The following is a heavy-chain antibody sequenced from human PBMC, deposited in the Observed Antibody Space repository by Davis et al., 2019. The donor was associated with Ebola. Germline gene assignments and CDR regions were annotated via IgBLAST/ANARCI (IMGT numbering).Heavy chain of an antibody. CDR3: ARSSYTWYFSGMDV. J-gene: IGHJ6*04. V-gene: IGHV7-4-1*02. CDR2: ININTGNP. CDR1: AYSFTTYG. D-gene: IGHD2-2*01. Sequence: ASVQVSCKASAYSFTTYGMNWVRQAPGQGLEWMGCININTGNPTYAQGFTGRFVFSLDTSVSTAYLQITSLKAEDTAVYYCARSSYTWYFSGMDVWGKGTTVTVSS.